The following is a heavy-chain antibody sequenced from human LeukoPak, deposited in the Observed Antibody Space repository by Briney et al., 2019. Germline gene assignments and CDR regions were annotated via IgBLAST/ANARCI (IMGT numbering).Heavy chain of an antibody. J-gene: IGHJ6*03. Sequence: ASAKVSCKASGYTFTGYYMHWVRQAPGQGLEWMGWINPNSGGTNYAQKFQGRVTRTRDTSISTAYMELSRLRSDDTAVYYCARDQKTPPNYYMDVWGKGTTVTVSS. CDR1: GYTFTGYY. V-gene: IGHV1-2*02. CDR3: ARDQKTPPNYYMDV. CDR2: INPNSGGT.